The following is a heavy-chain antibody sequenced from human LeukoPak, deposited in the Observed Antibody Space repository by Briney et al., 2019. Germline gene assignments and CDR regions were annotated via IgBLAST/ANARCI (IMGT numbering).Heavy chain of an antibody. V-gene: IGHV3-49*04. Sequence: GGSLRLSCTASGFTFGDYAMSWVRQAPGKGLEWVGFIRSKAYGGTTEYAASVKGRFTLSRDDSKSIASLQMNSLKTEDTAVYCCTRVAAAGAYFDYWGQGTLVTVSS. CDR3: TRVAAAGAYFDY. D-gene: IGHD6-13*01. J-gene: IGHJ4*02. CDR2: IRSKAYGGTT. CDR1: GFTFGDYA.